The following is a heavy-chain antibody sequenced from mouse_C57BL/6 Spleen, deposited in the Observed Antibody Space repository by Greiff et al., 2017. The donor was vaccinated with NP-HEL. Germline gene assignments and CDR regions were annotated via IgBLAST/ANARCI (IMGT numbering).Heavy chain of an antibody. J-gene: IGHJ3*01. Sequence: VQRVESGAELARPGASVKLSCKASGYTFTSYGISWVKQRTGQGLEWIGEIYPRSGNTYYNEKFKGKATLTADKSSSTAYMELRSLTSEDSAVYFCARSITTVVTNPWDYWGQGTLVTASA. V-gene: IGHV1-81*01. D-gene: IGHD1-1*01. CDR3: ARSITTVVTNPWDY. CDR2: IYPRSGNT. CDR1: GYTFTSYG.